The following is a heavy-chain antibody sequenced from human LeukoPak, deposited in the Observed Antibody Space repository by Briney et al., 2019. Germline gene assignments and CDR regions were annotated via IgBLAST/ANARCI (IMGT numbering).Heavy chain of an antibody. Sequence: GGSLRLSCAASGFTVSSNYMSWVRQAPGKGLEWVSVIYSGGSTYYADSVKRRFTISRDNSKNTLYLQMNSLRAEDTAVYYCARKGELLRGAFDIWGRGTMVTVSS. CDR2: IYSGGST. CDR1: GFTVSSNY. CDR3: ARKGELLRGAFDI. J-gene: IGHJ3*02. D-gene: IGHD1-26*01. V-gene: IGHV3-53*01.